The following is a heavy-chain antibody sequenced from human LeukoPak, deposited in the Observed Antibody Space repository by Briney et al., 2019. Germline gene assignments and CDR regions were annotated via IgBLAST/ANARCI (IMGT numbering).Heavy chain of an antibody. D-gene: IGHD3-10*01. Sequence: SGTLSLTCTVSGASMNTTNFYWAWIRQPPGKGLESIRSISYAGRTYLNPSLNSRVTISVDTSKNQFSLKLSSVTAADTAVYYCARQGTMTRGGYWLDPWGQGTLVIVSS. CDR2: ISYAGRT. CDR3: ARQGTMTRGGYWLDP. J-gene: IGHJ5*02. CDR1: GASMNTTNFY. V-gene: IGHV4-39*01.